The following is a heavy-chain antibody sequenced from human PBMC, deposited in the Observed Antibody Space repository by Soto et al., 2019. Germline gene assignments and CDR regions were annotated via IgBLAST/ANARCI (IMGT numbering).Heavy chain of an antibody. CDR2: IIPIFEKP. J-gene: IGHJ6*02. V-gene: IGHV1-69*01. CDR3: ARGKQEWRVPDVMDV. D-gene: IGHD3-3*01. CDR1: GGTFTTFP. Sequence: HVQLVQSGAEVKKPGSSVRVSCKASGGTFTTFPINWVRLAPGQGPEWIGGIIPIFEKPNYAQKVLGRVSISADESTSTAYMELTSLRSDDTAVYYCARGKQEWRVPDVMDVWGQGTTVTISS.